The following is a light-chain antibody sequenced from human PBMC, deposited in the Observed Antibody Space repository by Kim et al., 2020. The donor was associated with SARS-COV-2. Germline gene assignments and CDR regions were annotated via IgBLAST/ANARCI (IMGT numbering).Light chain of an antibody. CDR3: LQANSFPRT. V-gene: IGKV1-12*01. CDR2: SAS. CDR1: QCISDG. J-gene: IGKJ1*01. Sequence: ESVGDTVTISCRARQCISDGLAWCQHTPGRPPKLLIYSASSLLSRVPSMVSVSGSGTDFTLTISSLQPEDFATYYCLQANSFPRTFGQGTTVDI.